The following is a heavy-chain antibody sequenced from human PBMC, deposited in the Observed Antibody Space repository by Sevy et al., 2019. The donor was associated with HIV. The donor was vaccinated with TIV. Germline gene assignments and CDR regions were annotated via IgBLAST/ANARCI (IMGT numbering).Heavy chain of an antibody. Sequence: GGSLRLSCSASEFTFSSYAMSWVRQAPGKGLEWVSSISGSGRFTYYADFVEGRFIISRDNSKNTVYLRMNSLRAEDTAVYYCARGSTYYYDDSGYSTRGDAFDIWGQGTMVTVSS. D-gene: IGHD3-22*01. J-gene: IGHJ3*02. CDR3: ARGSTYYYDDSGYSTRGDAFDI. V-gene: IGHV3-23*01. CDR2: ISGSGRFT. CDR1: EFTFSSYA.